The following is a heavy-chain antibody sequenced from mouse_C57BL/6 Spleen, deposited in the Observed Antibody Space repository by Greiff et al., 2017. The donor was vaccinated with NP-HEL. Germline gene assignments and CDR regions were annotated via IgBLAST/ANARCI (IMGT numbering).Heavy chain of an antibody. CDR1: GFTFSSYA. V-gene: IGHV5-4*01. CDR3: ARETTVVPSWYFDV. D-gene: IGHD1-1*01. J-gene: IGHJ1*03. Sequence: EVKLQESGGGLVKPGGSLKLSCAASGFTFSSYAMSWVRQTPEKRLEWVATISDGGSYTYYPDNVKGRFTISRDNAKNNLYLQMSHLKSEDTAMYYCARETTVVPSWYFDVWGTGTTVTVSS. CDR2: ISDGGSYT.